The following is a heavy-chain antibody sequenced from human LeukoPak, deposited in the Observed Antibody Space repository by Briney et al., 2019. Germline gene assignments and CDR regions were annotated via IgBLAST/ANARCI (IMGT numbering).Heavy chain of an antibody. CDR2: IYHSGST. Sequence: PSQTLSLTCAVSGGSISSGGYSWRWIRQPPGKGLEWIGYIYHSGSTYYNPSLKSRVTISVDRSKNQFSLKLSSVTAADTAVYYCARAADYGDRPYFDYWGQGTLVTVSS. CDR3: ARAADYGDRPYFDY. D-gene: IGHD4-17*01. CDR1: GGSISSGGYS. V-gene: IGHV4-30-2*01. J-gene: IGHJ4*02.